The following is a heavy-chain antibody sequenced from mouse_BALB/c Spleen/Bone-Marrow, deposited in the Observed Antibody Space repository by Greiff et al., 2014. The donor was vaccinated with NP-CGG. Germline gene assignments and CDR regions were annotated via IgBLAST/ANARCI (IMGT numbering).Heavy chain of an antibody. Sequence: QVQLQQSGAELVKPGASVKLSCKASGYTFTSYYMYWVKQRPGQGLEWIGKINPNNDGTNFNEKFESKATLTVDKSSSTAYMQLSSLTSEDSAVYYCARAAYDPYAMDYWGQGTSVTVSS. V-gene: IGHV1-53*01. CDR2: INPNNDGT. D-gene: IGHD2-3*01. J-gene: IGHJ4*01. CDR3: ARAAYDPYAMDY. CDR1: GYTFTSYY.